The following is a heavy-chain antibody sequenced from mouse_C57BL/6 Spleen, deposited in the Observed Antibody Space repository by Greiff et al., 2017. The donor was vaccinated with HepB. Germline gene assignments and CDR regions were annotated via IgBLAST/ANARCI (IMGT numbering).Heavy chain of an antibody. CDR1: GFTFSSYA. CDR2: ISSGGDYI. J-gene: IGHJ2*01. V-gene: IGHV5-9-1*02. D-gene: IGHD3-2*02. CDR3: TRERGMTAQANYFDY. Sequence: EVKLMESGEGLVKPGGSLKLSCAASGFTFSSYAMSWVRQTPEKRLEWVAYISSGGDYIYYADTVKGRFTISRDNARNTLYLQMSSLKSEDTAMYYCTRERGMTAQANYFDYWGQGTTLTVSS.